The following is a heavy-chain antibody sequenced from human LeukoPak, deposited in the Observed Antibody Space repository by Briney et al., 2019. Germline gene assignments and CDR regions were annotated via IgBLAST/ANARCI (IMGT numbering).Heavy chain of an antibody. CDR2: IKQDGSEK. J-gene: IGHJ4*02. V-gene: IGHV3-7*03. CDR1: GFTFSNYW. Sequence: GGSLRLSCAASGFTFSNYWMSWVRQAPAGKGLEWVANIKQDGSEKYYMDSVKGRFTTSRDNAKNSLYLQMNSLRAEDTAVYYCARDGYYGSGSYPYFDCWGQGTLVTVSS. CDR3: ARDGYYGSGSYPYFDC. D-gene: IGHD3-10*01.